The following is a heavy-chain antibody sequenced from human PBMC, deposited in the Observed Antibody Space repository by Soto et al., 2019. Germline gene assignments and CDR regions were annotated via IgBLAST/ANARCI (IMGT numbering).Heavy chain of an antibody. J-gene: IGHJ6*02. CDR1: GYTFTSYY. CDR2: INPSGGST. CDR3: ASDYDFWSGYWEDYYYYYGMDV. Sequence: GASVKVSGKASGYTFTSYYMHWVRQAPGQGLEWMGIINPSGGSTSYAQKVQGRGTMTRDTSTSTVYMELSSLRSEDTAVYYCASDYDFWSGYWEDYYYYYGMDVWGQGTTVTVSS. D-gene: IGHD3-3*01. V-gene: IGHV1-46*01.